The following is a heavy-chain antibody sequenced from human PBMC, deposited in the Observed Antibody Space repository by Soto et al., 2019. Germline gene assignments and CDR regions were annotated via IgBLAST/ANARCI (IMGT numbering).Heavy chain of an antibody. D-gene: IGHD3-16*01. Sequence: QLQLQESGSGLVKPSQTLSLTCAVSGGSISSGGYSWSWIRQPPGKGLEWIGYIYHSGSTYYNPSRNSRVTVSVERPQNQFSLKRRAVTAADKAVYYCCRGGGYDYVWGSDGWFDPWGQGTLVTVSS. CDR3: CRGGGYDYVWGSDGWFDP. V-gene: IGHV4-30-2*01. J-gene: IGHJ5*02. CDR1: GGSISSGGYS. CDR2: IYHSGST.